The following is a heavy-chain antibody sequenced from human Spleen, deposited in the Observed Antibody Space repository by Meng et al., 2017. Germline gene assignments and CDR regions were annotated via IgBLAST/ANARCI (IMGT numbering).Heavy chain of an antibody. J-gene: IGHJ4*02. CDR1: GFTFSRYW. Sequence: GGSLRLSCAASGFTFSRYWMSWVRQAPGKGLEWVSVIYSGGNTYYADSVKGRFTISRDNSKNTLYLQMNSLRAEDTAVYYCARPTGYSYGYAHYWGQGTLVTVSS. D-gene: IGHD5-18*01. CDR3: ARPTGYSYGYAHY. V-gene: IGHV3-66*02. CDR2: IYSGGNT.